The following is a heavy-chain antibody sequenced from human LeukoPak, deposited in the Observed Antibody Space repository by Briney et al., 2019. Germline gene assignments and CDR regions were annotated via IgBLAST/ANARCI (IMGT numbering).Heavy chain of an antibody. J-gene: IGHJ4*02. CDR3: ARGRRGQQLVRGFDY. CDR2: INHSGST. Sequence: NPSETLPLTCAVYGGSFSGYYWSWIRQPPGKGLEWIGEINHSGSTNYNPSLKSRVTISVDTSKNQFSLKLSSVTAADTAVYYCARGRRGQQLVRGFDYWGQGTLVTVSS. D-gene: IGHD6-13*01. V-gene: IGHV4-34*01. CDR1: GGSFSGYY.